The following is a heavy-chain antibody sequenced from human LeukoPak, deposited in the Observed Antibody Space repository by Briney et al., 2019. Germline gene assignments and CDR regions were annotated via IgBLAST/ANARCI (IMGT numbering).Heavy chain of an antibody. CDR2: INSDGSST. CDR1: GFTFSSYW. CDR3: ARVGRGELPDY. J-gene: IGHJ4*02. D-gene: IGHD1-26*01. V-gene: IGHV3-74*01. Sequence: GSLRLSCAASGFTFSSYWMHWVRQAPGKGLVWVSRINSDGSSTSYADSVKGRFTISRDNAKNTLYLQMNSLRAEDTAVYYCARVGRGELPDYWGQGTLVTVSS.